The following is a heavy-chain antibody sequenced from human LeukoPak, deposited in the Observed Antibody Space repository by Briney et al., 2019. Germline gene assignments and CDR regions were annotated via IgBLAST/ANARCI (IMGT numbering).Heavy chain of an antibody. J-gene: IGHJ4*02. CDR1: GFTFSNHG. D-gene: IGHD3-22*01. CDR3: AKDGNSYDSSGYYYVLPLYYDY. CDR2: ISGSGGST. Sequence: PGGTLRLSCAASGFTFSNHGMSWVRQAPGKGLEWVSGISGSGGSTYSADSVKGRFTISRDNSNNTLYLQMNSLRAEDTAVYYCAKDGNSYDSSGYYYVLPLYYDYWGQGTLVTASS. V-gene: IGHV3-23*01.